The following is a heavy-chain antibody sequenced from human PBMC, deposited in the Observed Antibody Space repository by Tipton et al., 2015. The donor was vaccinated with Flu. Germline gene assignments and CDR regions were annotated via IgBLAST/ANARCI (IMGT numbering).Heavy chain of an antibody. D-gene: IGHD1-1*01. J-gene: IGHJ3*02. CDR3: AREARYNWNDKNAFDI. CDR1: GYTFTSYY. V-gene: IGHV1-46*01. CDR2: INPSGGST. Sequence: QLVQSGAEVKKPGASVKVSCKASGYTFTSYYMHWVRQAPGQGLEWMGIINPSGGSTSYAQKFQGRVTMTRDTSTSTVYMELSSLRSDDTAVYYCAREARYNWNDKNAFDIWGQGTMVTVSS.